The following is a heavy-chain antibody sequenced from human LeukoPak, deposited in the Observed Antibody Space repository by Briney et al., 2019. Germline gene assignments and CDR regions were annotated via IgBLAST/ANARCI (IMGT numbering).Heavy chain of an antibody. CDR2: IYASGST. CDR3: ARAARKMNFQFFFFDI. J-gene: IGHJ3*02. V-gene: IGHV4-4*07. CDR1: GDSIDSHY. Sequence: PSETLSLTCTVSGDSIDSHYWSWIRQPAGKGLEWIGRIYASGSTSYNPSLKSRVTMSVDMSKNQLSLNLTSVTAADTAVYYCARAARKMNFQFFFFDIWGQGTMVAVSS. D-gene: IGHD3-3*01.